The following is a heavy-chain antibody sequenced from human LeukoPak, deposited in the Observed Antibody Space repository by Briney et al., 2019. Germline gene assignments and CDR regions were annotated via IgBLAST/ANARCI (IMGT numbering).Heavy chain of an antibody. V-gene: IGHV1-69*04. J-gene: IGHJ5*02. CDR3: ARDPLRESNYWFDP. CDR2: IIPILGIS. CDR1: GGTFSNET. Sequence: SVKVSYQPSGGTFSNETNCWVRQAPGQGLDWMGKIIPILGISNYARQFLGRVTIPPDKSTSTDSVELSSLRSEPPAGYYCARDPLRESNYWFDPWGQGTLVTVSS. D-gene: IGHD4-11*01.